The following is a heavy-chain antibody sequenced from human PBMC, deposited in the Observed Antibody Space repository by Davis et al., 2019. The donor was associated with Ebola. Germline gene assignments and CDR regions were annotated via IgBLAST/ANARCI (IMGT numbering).Heavy chain of an antibody. J-gene: IGHJ6*02. CDR2: INPYSANT. V-gene: IGHV1-8*01. Sequence: ASVKVSCKATGYTFTSYDVNWVRQATGPGLEWLGWINPYSANTGYAQNFRGRVTMTRNTSISTAFLEVSSLRSEDTAVYFCARGGMGSHDTYYGLDVWGQGTTVTVSS. D-gene: IGHD3-10*01. CDR1: GYTFTSYD. CDR3: ARGGMGSHDTYYGLDV.